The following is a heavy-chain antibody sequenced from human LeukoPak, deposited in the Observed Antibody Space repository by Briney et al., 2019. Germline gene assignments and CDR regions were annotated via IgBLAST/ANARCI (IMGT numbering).Heavy chain of an antibody. CDR3: ARAVRRPGYRSSNWFDP. D-gene: IGHD5-18*01. J-gene: IGHJ5*02. CDR2: IYYSGST. Sequence: SDTLSLTCAVSGYSISSSNWWGWIRQPPGKGLEWIGYIYYSGSTNYNPSLKSRVTMSVDTSKNQFSLKLSSATALDTAVYYCARAVRRPGYRSSNWFDPWGQGTLVTVSS. V-gene: IGHV4-28*06. CDR1: GYSISSSNW.